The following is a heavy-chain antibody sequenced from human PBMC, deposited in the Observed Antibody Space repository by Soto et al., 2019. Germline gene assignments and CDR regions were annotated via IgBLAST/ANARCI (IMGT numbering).Heavy chain of an antibody. V-gene: IGHV4-31*03. Sequence: QVQLQESGPGLVKPSQTLSLTCTVSGGSISSGGYYWSWIRQHPGKGLEWIGYIYYSGSTYYNPSLKSRVTISVDPSMNQFCLKLSSVTAAHTAVYYCARDHQNYGDYFYYSYGMDVWGQGTTVTVSS. CDR2: IYYSGST. J-gene: IGHJ6*02. CDR1: GGSISSGGYY. CDR3: ARDHQNYGDYFYYSYGMDV. D-gene: IGHD4-17*01.